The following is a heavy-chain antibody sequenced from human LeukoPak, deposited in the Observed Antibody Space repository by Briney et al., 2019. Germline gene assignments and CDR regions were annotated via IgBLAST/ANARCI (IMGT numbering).Heavy chain of an antibody. Sequence: GGSLRLSCAASGFTFSSYAMNWVRQAPGKGLEWVSGISSGGTSTYFADSVKGRFTISRDNPKNTLYLQMNSLRAEDTAVYYCAKLRASGSGCSNYWGQGTPVTVSS. CDR2: ISSGGTST. D-gene: IGHD6-19*01. V-gene: IGHV3-23*01. CDR1: GFTFSSYA. J-gene: IGHJ4*02. CDR3: AKLRASGSGCSNY.